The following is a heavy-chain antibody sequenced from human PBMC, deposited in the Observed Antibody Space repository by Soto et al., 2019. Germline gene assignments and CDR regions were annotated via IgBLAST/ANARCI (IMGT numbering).Heavy chain of an antibody. CDR2: INHLETT. D-gene: IGHD1-26*01. Sequence: QLQLHESGSGLVKPSQTLSLTCTVSGASITYGGYSWSWIRQTPGKGLEWIGYINHLETTFYNPSFESRLTLSIDRAKNQFSLNLNSMSAADRAVYFCARGGGSDSFVYWGQGILVTVSS. J-gene: IGHJ4*02. CDR3: ARGGGSDSFVY. V-gene: IGHV4-30-2*01. CDR1: GASITYGGYS.